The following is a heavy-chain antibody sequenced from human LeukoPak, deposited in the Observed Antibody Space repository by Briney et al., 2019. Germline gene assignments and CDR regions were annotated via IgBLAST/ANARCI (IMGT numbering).Heavy chain of an antibody. J-gene: IGHJ3*02. V-gene: IGHV4-34*01. D-gene: IGHD2-15*01. CDR1: GGSFSGYY. Sequence: SETLSLTCAVYGGSFSGYYWSWIRQPPGEGLEWIGEINHSGSTNYNPSLKSRVTISVDTSKNQFSLKLSSVTAAATAVYYCARFNDPDIVDAFDIWGQGTMVTVSS. CDR3: ARFNDPDIVDAFDI. CDR2: INHSGST.